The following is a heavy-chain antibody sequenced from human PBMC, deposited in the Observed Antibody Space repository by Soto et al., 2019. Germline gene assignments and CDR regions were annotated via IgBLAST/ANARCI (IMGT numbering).Heavy chain of an antibody. V-gene: IGHV3-30*03. D-gene: IGHD2-2*01. CDR1: GFTCSSYG. Sequence: LRLSCAASGFTCSSYGMHWVRQAPGKGLEWVAVISYDGSNKYYADSVKGRFTISRDNSKNTLYLQMNSLRAEDTAVYYCAHIVVVPAANVGMDVWGQGTTVTVSS. CDR3: AHIVVVPAANVGMDV. CDR2: ISYDGSNK. J-gene: IGHJ6*02.